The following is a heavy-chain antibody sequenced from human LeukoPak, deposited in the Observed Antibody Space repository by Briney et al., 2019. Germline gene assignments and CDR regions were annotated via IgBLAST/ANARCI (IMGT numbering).Heavy chain of an antibody. CDR1: GGAISGYY. CDR3: ARDVSYYGSGYDAFGI. V-gene: IGHV4-59*12. D-gene: IGHD3-10*01. CDR2: IFYSGTT. Sequence: SETLSLTCTVSGGAISGYYWSWIRQPPGKGLEWIGYIFYSGTTNYNPSLKSRVTISVDTSKKRFSLKLSSVTAADTAVYYCARDVSYYGSGYDAFGIWGQGTMVTVSS. J-gene: IGHJ3*02.